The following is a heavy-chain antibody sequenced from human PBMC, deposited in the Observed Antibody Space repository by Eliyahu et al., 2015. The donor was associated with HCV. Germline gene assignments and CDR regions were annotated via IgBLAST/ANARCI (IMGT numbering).Heavy chain of an antibody. V-gene: IGHV3-11*05. Sequence: QVQLVESGGGLVKPGGSXRLSCXASGFTFXDXYMSWIRQAPGKGLEWISYITSSSYTNYADSVKGRLTISRDNAKNSLYLQMNSLRAEDTAVYYCARDLRITMIRGVIHGMDVWGQGTTVIVSS. CDR3: ARDLRITMIRGVIHGMDV. D-gene: IGHD3-10*01. CDR1: GFTFXDXY. J-gene: IGHJ6*02. CDR2: ITSSSYT.